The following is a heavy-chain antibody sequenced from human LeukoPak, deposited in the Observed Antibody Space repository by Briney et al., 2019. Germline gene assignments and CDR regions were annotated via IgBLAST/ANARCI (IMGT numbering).Heavy chain of an antibody. D-gene: IGHD4-17*01. V-gene: IGHV4-39*02. CDR1: GGSIRSSYYY. J-gene: IGHJ4*02. CDR2: IYDSGST. Sequence: PSETLSLTCTVSGGSIRSSYYYWGWIRQPPGKGLEWIGSIYDSGSTYYNPSLKSRVTISVDTSKNHFSLKLSSVTAADTAVFYCASSSTVTTPSFDYWGQGTLVTVSS. CDR3: ASSSTVTTPSFDY.